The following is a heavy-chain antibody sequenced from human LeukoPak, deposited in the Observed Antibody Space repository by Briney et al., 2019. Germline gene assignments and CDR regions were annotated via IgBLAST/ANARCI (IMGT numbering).Heavy chain of an antibody. CDR2: ISGSSSYI. CDR3: ARSVMSSWDQPLINFAY. J-gene: IGHJ4*02. D-gene: IGHD2-2*01. CDR1: GFTFSSYS. Sequence: SGGSLRLSCAASGFTFSSYSMNWVRQAPGKGLEWVSSISGSSSYIYYADSVKGRFTISRDNAKNSLYLQMNSLRAEDTAVYYCARSVMSSWDQPLINFAYWGQGTLVTVSS. V-gene: IGHV3-21*01.